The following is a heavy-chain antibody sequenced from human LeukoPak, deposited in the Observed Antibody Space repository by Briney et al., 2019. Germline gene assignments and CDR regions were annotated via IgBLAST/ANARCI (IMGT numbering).Heavy chain of an antibody. CDR3: AKDQDVDTTMVFDY. J-gene: IGHJ4*02. CDR1: GFTFSRYA. D-gene: IGHD5-18*01. Sequence: PGGSLRLSCAASGFTFSRYAMSWVRQAPGKGLEWVSAISGSGGSTYYADSVKGRFTISRDNSKNTLFLQMNSLRAEDTAVYYCAKDQDVDTTMVFDYWGQGTLVTVSS. CDR2: ISGSGGST. V-gene: IGHV3-23*01.